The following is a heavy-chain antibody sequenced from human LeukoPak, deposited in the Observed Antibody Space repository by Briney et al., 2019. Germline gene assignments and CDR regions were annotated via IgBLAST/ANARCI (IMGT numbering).Heavy chain of an antibody. V-gene: IGHV3-33*06. CDR1: GFSFSTYG. D-gene: IGHD3-22*01. CDR2: IWYDGSNK. Sequence: SGGSLRLSCAASGFSFSTYGMHWVRQAPGKGLDWVAVIWYDGSNKYYADSVKGRFTISRDNSKNTLYLQMNSLRAEDRALYYCAKDLKPYYYDSSGYYYEYYFDYWGQGTLVTVSS. J-gene: IGHJ4*02. CDR3: AKDLKPYYYDSSGYYYEYYFDY.